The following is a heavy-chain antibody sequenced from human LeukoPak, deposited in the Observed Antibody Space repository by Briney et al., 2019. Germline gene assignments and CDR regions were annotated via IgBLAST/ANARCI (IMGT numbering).Heavy chain of an antibody. CDR2: IYHSGST. CDR1: GYSLSSGYY. J-gene: IGHJ4*01. CDR3: AREPGRYGSGSFHIDY. Sequence: SETLSLTCTVSGYSLSSGYYWGWIRPPPGKGLEWIGSIYHSGSTYYNPSLKSRVTISVDTSKNQFSLKLSSVTAADTAVYYCAREPGRYGSGSFHIDYWGQEPWSPSPQ. V-gene: IGHV4-38-2*02. D-gene: IGHD3-10*01.